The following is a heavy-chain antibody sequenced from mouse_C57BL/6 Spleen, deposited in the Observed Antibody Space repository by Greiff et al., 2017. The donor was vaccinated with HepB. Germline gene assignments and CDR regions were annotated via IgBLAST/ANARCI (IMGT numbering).Heavy chain of an antibody. CDR3: ARPGDYDYDDWYFDV. J-gene: IGHJ1*03. V-gene: IGHV1-81*01. CDR1: GYTFTSYG. Sequence: QVQLQQSGAELARPGASVKLSCKASGYTFTSYGISWVKQRTGQGLEWIGEIYPRSGNTYYNEKFKGKATLTADKSSSTAYMELRSLTSEDSAVYFCARPGDYDYDDWYFDVWGTGTTVTVSS. D-gene: IGHD2-4*01. CDR2: IYPRSGNT.